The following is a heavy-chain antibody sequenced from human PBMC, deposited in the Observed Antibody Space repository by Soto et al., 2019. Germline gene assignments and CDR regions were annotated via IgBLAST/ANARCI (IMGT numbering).Heavy chain of an antibody. Sequence: EVQLVESGGGLVQPGRSLRLSCAASGFTFDDYAMHWVRQAPGKGLEWDSGSNWNSGSIGYADSVKGRFTISRDNANNFLYLQMNRLRAEDTALYYCAKDKYGDYYDSSGYYHHWFDPWGQGTLVTVSS. V-gene: IGHV3-9*01. CDR2: SNWNSGSI. J-gene: IGHJ5*02. CDR1: GFTFDDYA. CDR3: AKDKYGDYYDSSGYYHHWFDP. D-gene: IGHD3-22*01.